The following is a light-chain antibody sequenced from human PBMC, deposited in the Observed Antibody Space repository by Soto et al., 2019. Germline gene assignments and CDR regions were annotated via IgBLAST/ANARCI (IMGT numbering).Light chain of an antibody. J-gene: IGLJ1*01. CDR3: SSYTSDNTYV. V-gene: IGLV2-14*03. Sequence: QSALTQPASVSGSPGQSITISCTGTSGDVGGYDHVSWFQQHPGKAPKLMIYDVNNRPSGVSNRFSGSKSGNTASLTISGLQAADEGDYYCSSYTSDNTYVFGTGTKVTVL. CDR1: SGDVGGYDH. CDR2: DVN.